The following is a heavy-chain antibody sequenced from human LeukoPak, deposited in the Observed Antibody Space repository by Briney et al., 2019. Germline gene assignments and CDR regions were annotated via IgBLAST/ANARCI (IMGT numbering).Heavy chain of an antibody. CDR2: INAYSGDT. CDR1: GYTCTSYG. D-gene: IGHD3-3*01. Sequence: GASVKVSFKASGYTCTSYGISWVRQAPGQGLEWMGWINAYSGDTNYAQKFQGRVTMTRDTSISTAYMELSRLRSDDTAVYYCARAAGRDGDFDYWGQGTLVTVSS. V-gene: IGHV1-2*02. CDR3: ARAAGRDGDFDY. J-gene: IGHJ4*02.